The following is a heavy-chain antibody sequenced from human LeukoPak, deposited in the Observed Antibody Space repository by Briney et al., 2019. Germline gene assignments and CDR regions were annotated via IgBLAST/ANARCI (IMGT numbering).Heavy chain of an antibody. Sequence: ASVKVSCKVSGYTLTELSMHWVRQAPGKGLEWMGGFDPEGGETIYAQKFQGRVTMTVDTSTDTAYMELSSLRSEDTAVYYCATKIVVVPAAIGYYYYGMDVWGQGTTVTVSS. CDR3: ATKIVVVPAAIGYYYYGMDV. J-gene: IGHJ6*02. D-gene: IGHD2-2*01. CDR1: GYTLTELS. CDR2: FDPEGGET. V-gene: IGHV1-24*01.